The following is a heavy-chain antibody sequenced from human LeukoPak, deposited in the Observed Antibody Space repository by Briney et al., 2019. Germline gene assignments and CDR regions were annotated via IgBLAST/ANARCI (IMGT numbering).Heavy chain of an antibody. Sequence: ASVKVSCKVSGYTLTELSMHWVRQAPGKGLEWMGGFDPEDGETIYAQKFQGRVTMTEDTSTDTAYMELSSLGSEDTAVYYCATESPQREYGSGSPYFDHWGQGTLVTVSS. CDR2: FDPEDGET. D-gene: IGHD3-10*01. J-gene: IGHJ4*02. V-gene: IGHV1-24*01. CDR3: ATESPQREYGSGSPYFDH. CDR1: GYTLTELS.